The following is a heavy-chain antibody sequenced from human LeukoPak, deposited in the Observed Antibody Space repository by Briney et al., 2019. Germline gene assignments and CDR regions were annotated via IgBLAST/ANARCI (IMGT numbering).Heavy chain of an antibody. Sequence: PGGSLRLSCAASGFTFSSYAMSWVRQAPGKGLEWVSAISGSGGSTYYADSVKGRFTISRDNSKNTLYLQMGSLRAEDMAVYYCARRGAVSGGSDYWGQGTLVTVSS. CDR1: GFTFSSYA. CDR2: ISGSGGST. D-gene: IGHD3-16*01. J-gene: IGHJ4*02. V-gene: IGHV3-23*01. CDR3: ARRGAVSGGSDY.